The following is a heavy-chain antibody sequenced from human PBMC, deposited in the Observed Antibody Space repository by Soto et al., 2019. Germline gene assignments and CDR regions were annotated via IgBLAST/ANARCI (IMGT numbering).Heavy chain of an antibody. Sequence: GGSLRLSCAASGFTFSSYAMHWVRQAPGKGLEWVAVISYDGSNKYYADSVKGRFTISRDNSKNTLYLQMNSLRAEDTAVYYCARDKSLEWLSSGFDYWGQGTLVTVSS. J-gene: IGHJ4*02. CDR2: ISYDGSNK. D-gene: IGHD3-3*01. CDR1: GFTFSSYA. CDR3: ARDKSLEWLSSGFDY. V-gene: IGHV3-30-3*01.